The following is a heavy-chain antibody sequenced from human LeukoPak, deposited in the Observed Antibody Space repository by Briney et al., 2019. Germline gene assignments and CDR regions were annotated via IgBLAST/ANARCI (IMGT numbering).Heavy chain of an antibody. CDR2: ISAYNGNT. CDR3: ARVFYYDNSGYYP. CDR1: GYTFTSYG. D-gene: IGHD3-22*01. V-gene: IGHV1-18*01. J-gene: IGHJ5*02. Sequence: VASVKVSCKASGYTFTSYGISWVRQAPGQGLEWMGWISAYNGNTNYAQRLQGRVTMTTDTSTSTAYMELSSLRSEDTAVYYCARVFYYDNSGYYPWGQGTLVTVSS.